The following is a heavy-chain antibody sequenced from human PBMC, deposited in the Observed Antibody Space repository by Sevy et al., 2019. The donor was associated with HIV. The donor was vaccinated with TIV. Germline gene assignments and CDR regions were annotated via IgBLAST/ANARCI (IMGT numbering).Heavy chain of an antibody. D-gene: IGHD7-27*01. CDR2: INHSGST. CDR3: ARVSLGLYYYYYYMDV. CDR1: GGSFSGYY. J-gene: IGHJ6*03. Sequence: TLSLTCAVYGGSFSGYYWSWIRQPPGKGLEWIGEINHSGSTNYNPSLKSRVTISVDTSKNQFSLKLSSVTAADTAVYYCARVSLGLYYYYYYMDVWGKGTTVTVSS. V-gene: IGHV4-34*01.